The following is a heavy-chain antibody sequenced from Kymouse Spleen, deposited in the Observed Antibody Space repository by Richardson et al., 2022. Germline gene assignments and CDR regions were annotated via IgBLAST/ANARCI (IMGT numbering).Heavy chain of an antibody. CDR1: GGSISSYY. V-gene: IGHV4-59*01. CDR2: IYYSGST. D-gene: IGHD3-9*01. CDR3: AREPRTISYYYGMDV. J-gene: IGHJ6*02. Sequence: QVQLQESGPGLVKPSETLSLTCTVSGGSISSYYWSWIRQPPGKGLEWIGYIYYSGSTNYNPSLKSRVTISVDTSKNQFSLKLSSVTAADTAVYYCAREPRTISYYYGMDVWGQGTTVTVSS.